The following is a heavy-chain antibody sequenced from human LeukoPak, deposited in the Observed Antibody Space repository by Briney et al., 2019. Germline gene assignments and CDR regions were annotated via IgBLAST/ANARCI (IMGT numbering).Heavy chain of an antibody. CDR3: ARSRWMDY. V-gene: IGHV1-2*02. J-gene: IGHJ4*01. Sequence: GASVNVSCKASGYTFADYYMHWVRQAPGQGLEWMGWINPNSGTNYAQKFQGRVTMTRDTSISTDYMELTRLTSDDTAVYYWARSRWMDYWGQGTLVTVSS. D-gene: IGHD6-19*01. CDR1: GYTFADYY. CDR2: INPNSGT.